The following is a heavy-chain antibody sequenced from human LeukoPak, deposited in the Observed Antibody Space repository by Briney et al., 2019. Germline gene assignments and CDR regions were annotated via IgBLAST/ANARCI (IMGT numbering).Heavy chain of an antibody. CDR2: ISGSGGST. D-gene: IGHD6-13*01. CDR3: AKGGKYSSSWYFDY. Sequence: GGSLRLSCAASGFTFSSYAMSWVRQAPGKGLEWASAISGSGGSTYYADSVKGRFTISRDNSKNTLYLQMNSLRAEDTAVYYCAKGGKYSSSWYFDYWGQGTLVTVSS. CDR1: GFTFSSYA. J-gene: IGHJ4*02. V-gene: IGHV3-23*01.